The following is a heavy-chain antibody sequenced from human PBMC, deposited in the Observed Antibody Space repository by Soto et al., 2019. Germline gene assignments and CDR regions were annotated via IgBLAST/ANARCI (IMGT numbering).Heavy chain of an antibody. CDR1: GYTLINYG. J-gene: IGHJ3*02. CDR2: ISAYTGDT. D-gene: IGHD2-2*01. V-gene: IGHV1-18*01. Sequence: QVHLVQSGAEVKKPGASLKVSRKASGYTLINYGITWMRQAPGQVLEWMGWISAYTGDTNLAQKLLGRVTLTPDASTSTAYMELRSLRSDDTAGYFCARGRGDYAAMWKDVFDMWGQGTMVTVSS. CDR3: ARGRGDYAAMWKDVFDM.